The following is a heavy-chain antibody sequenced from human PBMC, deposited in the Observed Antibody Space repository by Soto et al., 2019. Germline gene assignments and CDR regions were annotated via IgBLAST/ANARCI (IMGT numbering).Heavy chain of an antibody. Sequence: EVQLVESGGGLVQPGGSLRLSCAASGFTVSSNYMSWVRQAPGKGLEWVSVIYSGGSTYYADSVKGRFTISRDNSKNTLYLQMNSLRAEDTAVYYCAREPKDSGYGYYYGMDVWGQGTTVTVSS. CDR1: GFTVSSNY. D-gene: IGHD5-12*01. CDR3: AREPKDSGYGYYYGMDV. J-gene: IGHJ6*02. CDR2: IYSGGST. V-gene: IGHV3-66*01.